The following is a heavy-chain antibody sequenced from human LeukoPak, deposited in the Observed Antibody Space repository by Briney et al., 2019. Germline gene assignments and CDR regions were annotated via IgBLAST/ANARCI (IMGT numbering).Heavy chain of an antibody. CDR1: GGSISCYY. Sequence: PSETLSLTCTVSGGSISCYYWSWIRQPPGKGLEWIGYIYYSGSTNYNPSLKSRVTISVDTSKNQFSLKLSSVTAADTAVYYCARDSEGYYFDYWGQGTLVTVSS. CDR2: IYYSGST. CDR3: ARDSEGYYFDY. V-gene: IGHV4-59*01. J-gene: IGHJ4*02.